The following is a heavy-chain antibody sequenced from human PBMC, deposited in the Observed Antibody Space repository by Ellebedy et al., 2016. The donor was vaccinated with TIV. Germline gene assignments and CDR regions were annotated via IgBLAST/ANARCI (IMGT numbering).Heavy chain of an antibody. CDR3: AKGGYCSSTGCYWNFEH. D-gene: IGHD2-2*01. J-gene: IGHJ1*01. CDR1: GFTFSSYA. CDR2: ISSSGSTI. Sequence: GESLKIPXAASGFTFSSYAMSWVRQAPGKGLEWVSYISSSGSTIYYADSVKGRFTTSRDNAKNSLYLQMNSLRAADTAVYYCAKGGYCSSTGCYWNFEHWGQGTLVTVSS. V-gene: IGHV3-48*04.